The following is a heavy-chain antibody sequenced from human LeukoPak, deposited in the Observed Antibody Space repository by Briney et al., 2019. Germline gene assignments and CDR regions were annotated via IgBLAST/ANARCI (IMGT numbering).Heavy chain of an antibody. CDR1: GGSISSYY. Sequence: SETLSLTCTVSGGSISSYYWSWIRPPPGGGLEWIGYIYYSGSTNYNPSLKSRVTISVDTSKNQFSLKLSSVTAADTAVYYCARHGIPGYSSGWPYYYYGMDVWGQGTTVTVSS. CDR3: ARHGIPGYSSGWPYYYYGMDV. V-gene: IGHV4-59*08. CDR2: IYYSGST. J-gene: IGHJ6*02. D-gene: IGHD6-19*01.